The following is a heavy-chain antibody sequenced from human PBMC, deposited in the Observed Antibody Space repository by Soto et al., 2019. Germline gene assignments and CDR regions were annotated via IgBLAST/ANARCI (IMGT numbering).Heavy chain of an antibody. CDR1: GFTFRGFD. J-gene: IGHJ4*03. Sequence: VEFRRLAYEASGFTFRGFDMHWVRQPTGKGLEWVSTIGTAGDTYYAVSVKVRFTISRDNAKNSLCLQMNSLRAGDTAVHFCGRVQEVDAHVVDCWGQGT. CDR3: GRVQEVDAHVVDC. D-gene: IGHD2-8*01. V-gene: IGHV3-13*01. CDR2: IGTAGDT.